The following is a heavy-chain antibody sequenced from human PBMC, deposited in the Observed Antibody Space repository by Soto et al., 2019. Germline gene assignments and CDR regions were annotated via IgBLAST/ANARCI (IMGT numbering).Heavy chain of an antibody. V-gene: IGHV4-30-4*01. Sequence: QVQLQESGPGLVKPSQTLSLTCTVAGGSISSGDYYWSWIRQTPGKGLEWIGYIFHSGNAYYNPSLKSRVTISVDPSKNQFSLKLSSVTAADTAVYYCGAGQLPDHWGQGTLVTVSS. CDR2: IFHSGNA. CDR1: GGSISSGDYY. CDR3: GAGQLPDH. J-gene: IGHJ4*02. D-gene: IGHD6-6*01.